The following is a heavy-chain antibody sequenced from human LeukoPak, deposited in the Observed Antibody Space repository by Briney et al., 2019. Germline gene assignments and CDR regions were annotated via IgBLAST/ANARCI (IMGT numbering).Heavy chain of an antibody. J-gene: IGHJ6*03. D-gene: IGHD4-11*01. Sequence: ASVKVSCKASGYTFTKYVMNWVRQAPGQGLEWMAWLSAHIGDTNYSQKFQGRVTVTSDTSTSTAYMELRSLKSDDTAVYFCARVAFSKYHYYMDVWGKGTTVTVSS. V-gene: IGHV1-18*01. CDR2: LSAHIGDT. CDR1: GYTFTKYV. CDR3: ARVAFSKYHYYMDV.